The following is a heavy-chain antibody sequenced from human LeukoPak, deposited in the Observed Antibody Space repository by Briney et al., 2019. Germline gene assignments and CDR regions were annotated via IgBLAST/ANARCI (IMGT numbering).Heavy chain of an antibody. CDR2: IYPGDSDT. CDR1: GYSFTNYW. J-gene: IGHJ6*02. CDR3: ARPSYSSSRYYYYGMDV. D-gene: IGHD6-6*01. V-gene: IGHV5-51*01. Sequence: GESLKISCQGSGYSFTNYWIGWVRQMPGKGLEWMGIIYPGDSDTRYSPSFQGQVTISADKSISTAYLQWSSLKASGTAMYYCARPSYSSSRYYYYGMDVWGQGTTVTVSS.